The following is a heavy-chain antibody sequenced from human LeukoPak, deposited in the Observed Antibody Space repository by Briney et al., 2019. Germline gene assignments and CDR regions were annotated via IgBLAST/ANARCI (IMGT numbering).Heavy chain of an antibody. D-gene: IGHD2-21*02. J-gene: IGHJ4*02. CDR1: GGSFSPYY. V-gene: IGHV4-34*01. CDR3: ARGGFYCGGDCYVDY. CDR2: INHSGST. Sequence: SETLSLTCAVYGGSFSPYYWSWIRQPPGRGLGGIGEINHSGSTNYNPSLKSRVTISVDTSKNQFSLRLSSVTAADTAVYYCARGGFYCGGDCYVDYWGQGTLVTVSS.